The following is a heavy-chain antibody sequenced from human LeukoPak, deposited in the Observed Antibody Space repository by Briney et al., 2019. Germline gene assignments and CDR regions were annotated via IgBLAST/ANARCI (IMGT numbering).Heavy chain of an antibody. CDR3: ASYSGSYAYYGY. V-gene: IGHV4-39*01. CDR1: GGSISSSSYY. J-gene: IGHJ4*02. CDR2: IYYSGST. Sequence: SETLSLTCTVSGGSISSSSYYWGWIRQPPGKGLEWIGSIYYSGSTYYNPSLKSRVTISVDTPKNQFSLKLSSVTAADTAVYYCASYSGSYAYYGYWGRGTLVTVSS. D-gene: IGHD1-26*01.